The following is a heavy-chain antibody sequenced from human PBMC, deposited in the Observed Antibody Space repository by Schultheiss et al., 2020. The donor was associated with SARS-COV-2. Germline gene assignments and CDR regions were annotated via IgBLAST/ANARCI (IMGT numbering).Heavy chain of an antibody. CDR1: GFTFRNYD. CDR2: IYSCGST. J-gene: IGHJ4*02. Sequence: GESLKISCAASGFTFRNYDMYWVRQAPGKGLEWVSVIYSCGSTYYADSVKGRFTISRDNAKNTLYLQMNSLRAEDTAVYYCARDGTTYIFDYWGQGTLVTVSS. CDR3: ARDGTTYIFDY. V-gene: IGHV3-66*01. D-gene: IGHD1-7*01.